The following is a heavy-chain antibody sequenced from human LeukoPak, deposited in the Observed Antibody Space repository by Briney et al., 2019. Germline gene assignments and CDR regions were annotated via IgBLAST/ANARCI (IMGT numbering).Heavy chain of an antibody. J-gene: IGHJ4*02. CDR3: AKAHCSSTSCQSYY. V-gene: IGHV3-9*01. CDR2: ISWNSGNI. CDR1: GFTFDDYA. Sequence: GGSLRLSCAASGFTFDDYAMHWVRQAPGKGXXXXXGISWNSGNISYADSVKGRFTISGDNAKNSLYLQMNSLRAEDTALYYCAKAHCSSTSCQSYYWGQGTLVTVSS. D-gene: IGHD2-2*01.